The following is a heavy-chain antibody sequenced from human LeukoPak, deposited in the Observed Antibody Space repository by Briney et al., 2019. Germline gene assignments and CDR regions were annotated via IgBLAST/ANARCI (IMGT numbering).Heavy chain of an antibody. CDR1: GGSISSYY. D-gene: IGHD4-23*01. CDR3: ARGLDYGGNTGFYYYYYMDV. J-gene: IGHJ6*03. Sequence: SETLSLTCTVSGGSISSYYWSWIRQPPGKGLEWIGYIYYSGSTNYNPSLKSRVTISVDTSKNQFSLKLSSVTAADTAVYYCARGLDYGGNTGFYYYYYMDVRGKGTTVTVSS. CDR2: IYYSGST. V-gene: IGHV4-59*01.